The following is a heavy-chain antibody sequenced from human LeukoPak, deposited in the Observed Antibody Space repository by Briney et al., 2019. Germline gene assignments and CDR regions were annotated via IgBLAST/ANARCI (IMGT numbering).Heavy chain of an antibody. J-gene: IGHJ4*02. CDR2: IIPILGIA. D-gene: IGHD1-26*01. Sequence: SVKVSCKASGYTFTGQYLHWVRQAPGQGLEWMGRIIPILGIANYAQKFQGRVTITADKSTSTAYMELSSLRSEDTAVYYCATEAWDKRTGDYWGQGTLVTVSS. V-gene: IGHV1-69*02. CDR1: GYTFTGQY. CDR3: ATEAWDKRTGDY.